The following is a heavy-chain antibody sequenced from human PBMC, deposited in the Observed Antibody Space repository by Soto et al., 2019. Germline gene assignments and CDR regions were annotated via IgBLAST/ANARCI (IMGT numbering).Heavy chain of an antibody. J-gene: IGHJ5*02. CDR3: VSGIGYCSSTSCHNWFDP. CDR1: GFTLSSYA. Sequence: GGSLRLSCSASGFTLSSYAMHWVRQAPGKGLEYVSAISSNGGSTYYADSVKGRFTISRDNSKNTLYLQMSSLRAEDTAVYYCVSGIGYCSSTSCHNWFDPWGQGTLVTVSS. D-gene: IGHD2-2*01. CDR2: ISSNGGST. V-gene: IGHV3-64D*06.